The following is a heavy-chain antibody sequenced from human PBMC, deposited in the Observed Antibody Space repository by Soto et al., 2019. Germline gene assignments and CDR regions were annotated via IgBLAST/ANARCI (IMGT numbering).Heavy chain of an antibody. CDR3: ARGAQIVEEPARQFDL. V-gene: IGHV3-33*01. Sequence: QVQLVESGGGVVQPGRSLRLSCAASGFTFSSHSMHWVRQAPGKGLEWVAVIWYDGNNKYYADSVKGRFTISRDNPKNTLYLQMNSLRAEDTAVYFCARGAQIVEEPARQFDLWCRGTLVTVSS. CDR1: GFTFSSHS. D-gene: IGHD2-2*01. J-gene: IGHJ2*01. CDR2: IWYDGNNK.